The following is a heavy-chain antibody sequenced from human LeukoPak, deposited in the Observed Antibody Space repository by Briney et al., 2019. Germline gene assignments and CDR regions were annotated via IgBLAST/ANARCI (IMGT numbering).Heavy chain of an antibody. CDR1: GFSVSSFG. CDR2: LYSDGNI. CDR3: VRDREEGGGWVEFDP. V-gene: IGHV3-66*02. J-gene: IGHJ5*02. Sequence: GALRLSCVASGFSVSSFGMCWVRPAPGKGPEWVALLYSDGNIHYADSVRGRFIISRDNSKNTLYLQMNNVRVEDTAVYHCVRDREEGGGWVEFDPWGQGTVVTVPS. D-gene: IGHD1-26*01.